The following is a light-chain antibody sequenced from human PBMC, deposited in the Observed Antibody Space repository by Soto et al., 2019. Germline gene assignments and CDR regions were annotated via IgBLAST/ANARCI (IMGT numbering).Light chain of an antibody. V-gene: IGKV1-39*01. CDR3: QQSYSTLPT. J-gene: IGKJ3*01. Sequence: DIQMTQSPSSLSASVGDRVTITCRASQNIYSYLNWYQQKPGKAPKLLIYFASSLQSGVPSRFSGSGSETDFTLTSTSLQPADFATYYCQQSYSTLPTFGPGTKVDIK. CDR2: FAS. CDR1: QNIYSY.